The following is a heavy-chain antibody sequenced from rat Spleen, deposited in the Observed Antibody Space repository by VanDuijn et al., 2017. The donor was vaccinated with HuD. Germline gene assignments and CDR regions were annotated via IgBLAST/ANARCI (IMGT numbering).Heavy chain of an antibody. CDR2: IDRAGNT. V-gene: IGHV3-3*01. D-gene: IGHD1-2*01. J-gene: IGHJ4*01. CDR3: ARAYYYGSYMGYVMDA. Sequence: EVPLQESGPGLVKPSQSLSLTCSVTGYSIASSYRWTWIRKFPGSRLAWMGYIDRAGNTNYNPSLKSRISITRDTSKNQLFLQVNSVNTEDTATYYCARAYYYGSYMGYVMDAWGQGASVTVSS. CDR1: GYSIASSYR.